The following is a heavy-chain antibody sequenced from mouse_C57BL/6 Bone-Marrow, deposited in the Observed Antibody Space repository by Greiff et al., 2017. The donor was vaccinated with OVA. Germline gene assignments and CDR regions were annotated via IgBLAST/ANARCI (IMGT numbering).Heavy chain of an antibody. Sequence: VQLQQSGAELVMPGASVKLSCKASGYTFTSYWMHWVKQRPGQGLEWIGEIDPSDSYTNYNQKFKGKSTLTVDKSSSTAYMQLSSLTSEDSAVYYCARYYYGSSFPWFAYWGQGTLVTVSA. CDR1: GYTFTSYW. V-gene: IGHV1-69*01. D-gene: IGHD1-1*01. J-gene: IGHJ3*01. CDR3: ARYYYGSSFPWFAY. CDR2: IDPSDSYT.